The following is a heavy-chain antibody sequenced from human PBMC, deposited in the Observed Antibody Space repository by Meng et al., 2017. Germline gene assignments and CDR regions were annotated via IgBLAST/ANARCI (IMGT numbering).Heavy chain of an antibody. J-gene: IGHJ4*02. Sequence: GESLKISCAASGFTFGSYSIHWVRQAPGKGLEWVSSISGGGSYIYYADSVRGRFTISRDNARNSLYLRMNSLRVEDTAVYYCARDLPPSYFDYWGQGTLVTGSS. CDR2: ISGGGSYI. CDR1: GFTFGSYS. V-gene: IGHV3-21*01. CDR3: ARDLPPSYFDY.